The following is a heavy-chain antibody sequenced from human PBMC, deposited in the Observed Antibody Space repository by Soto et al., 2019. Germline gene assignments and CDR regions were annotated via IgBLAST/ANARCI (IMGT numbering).Heavy chain of an antibody. Sequence: GGSRSLAAAASGFVFTSSCMTWVRQAHGKGREVVANIKPDGSEVYYADSVKGRFTISRDNPRNSLYLQMSSLRAEDTAVYYCAREALLKSIPIYGYYYYAMDVCGQGTTVTVSS. J-gene: IGHJ6*02. CDR2: IKPDGSEV. V-gene: IGHV3-7*03. D-gene: IGHD3-3*01. CDR3: AREALLKSIPIYGYYYYAMDV. CDR1: GFVFTSSC.